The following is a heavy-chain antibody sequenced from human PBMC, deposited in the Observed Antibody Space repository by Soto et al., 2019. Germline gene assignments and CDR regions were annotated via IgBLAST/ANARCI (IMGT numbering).Heavy chain of an antibody. Sequence: QVQLVQSGAEVKKPGSSVKVSCKASGGTFSSYAISWVRQAPGQGLEWMGGIIPIFGTANYAQKFQGRVTIPADESTXRAHMXXSSLRSEDTAVYYCASWYSSSWYYWPTGYYYGMDVWGQGTTVTVSS. J-gene: IGHJ6*02. CDR2: IIPIFGTA. CDR3: ASWYSSSWYYWPTGYYYGMDV. V-gene: IGHV1-69*12. D-gene: IGHD6-13*01. CDR1: GGTFSSYA.